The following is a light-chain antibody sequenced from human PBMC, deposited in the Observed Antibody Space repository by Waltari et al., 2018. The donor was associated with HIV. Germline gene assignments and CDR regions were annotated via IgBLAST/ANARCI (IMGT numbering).Light chain of an antibody. CDR3: ASWDDALSSWL. CDR1: SSNVGKNY. J-gene: IGLJ2*01. CDR2: RND. Sequence: QSGLSQPPSTSRPPGQRVVISCSGRSSNVGKNYVSWFQQLPGAAPRLLIYRNDRRPSGITDRFTAAKSGTSASLVISGLRSDDEAEYFCASWDDALSSWLFGGGTKLTVL. V-gene: IGLV1-47*01.